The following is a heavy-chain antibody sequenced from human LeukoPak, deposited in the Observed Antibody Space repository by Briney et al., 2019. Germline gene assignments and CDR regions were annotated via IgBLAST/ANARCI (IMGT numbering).Heavy chain of an antibody. CDR2: INRSGGST. V-gene: IGHV1-46*04. Sequence: GGSVRVSCKASGYTFTSYYIHWVRQAPGQGLEWMGLINRSGGSTNYAQTVQGRVTMTSDTSTSTVYMELSSLRSEDTAVYYCARVTSGSYPHYAFDIWGQGTMVTVSS. J-gene: IGHJ3*02. CDR1: GYTFTSYY. CDR3: ARVTSGSYPHYAFDI. D-gene: IGHD1-26*01.